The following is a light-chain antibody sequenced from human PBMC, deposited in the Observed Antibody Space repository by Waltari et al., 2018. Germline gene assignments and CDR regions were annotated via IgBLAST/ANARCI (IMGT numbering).Light chain of an antibody. Sequence: QSALTQPASVSGSPGQSITISCTGTTSDLGGYNYVSWYQQHPGKAPKLMIYDVSSRPSGISSRFSGSKFGNTASLTISGLQPEDEADYYCSSFTSSSTWVFGGGTKLTV. J-gene: IGLJ3*02. CDR1: TSDLGGYNY. CDR3: SSFTSSSTWV. V-gene: IGLV2-14*03. CDR2: DVS.